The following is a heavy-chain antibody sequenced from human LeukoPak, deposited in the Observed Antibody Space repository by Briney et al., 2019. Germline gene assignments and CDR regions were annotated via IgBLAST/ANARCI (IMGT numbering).Heavy chain of an antibody. CDR3: ARVRGDFWSGYYTVPYYYYYMDV. V-gene: IGHV4-59*07. CDR2: IYYSGST. CDR1: GGSISSYY. J-gene: IGHJ6*03. Sequence: SDTLSLTCTVSGGSISSYYWSWIRQPPGQGLEWIGYIYYSGSTNYNPSLKSRVTISVDTSKNQFSLKLSSVTAADTAVYYCARVRGDFWSGYYTVPYYYYYMDVWGKGTTVTVSS. D-gene: IGHD3-3*01.